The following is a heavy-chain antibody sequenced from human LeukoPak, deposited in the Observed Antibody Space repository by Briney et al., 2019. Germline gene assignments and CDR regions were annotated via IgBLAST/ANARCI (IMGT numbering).Heavy chain of an antibody. J-gene: IGHJ3*02. V-gene: IGHV3-48*04. CDR3: ARRSAAKDAFDI. D-gene: IGHD6-25*01. CDR2: ISSSGSTI. CDR1: GFTFSSYG. Sequence: GGSLRLSCGASGFTFSSYGMHWIRQAPGKGLEWVSYISSSGSTIYYADSVKGRFTISRDNAKNTLYLQMNSLRAEDTAVYYCARRSAAKDAFDIWGQGTMVTVSS.